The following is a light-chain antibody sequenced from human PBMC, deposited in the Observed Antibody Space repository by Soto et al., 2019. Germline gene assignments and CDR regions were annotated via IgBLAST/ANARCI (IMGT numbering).Light chain of an antibody. CDR2: LTSDGSH. CDR1: SGHHSYA. CDR3: QTWGSGSDFI. J-gene: IGLJ2*01. Sequence: QSVLTQSPSASASLGASVKLTFTLSSGHHSYAIAWHQHQPDKGPRFLMKLTSDGSHTKGDGIPDRFSGSSSGAERYLTISSLRSEDEADYYCQTWGSGSDFIFGGGTKLTVL. V-gene: IGLV4-69*01.